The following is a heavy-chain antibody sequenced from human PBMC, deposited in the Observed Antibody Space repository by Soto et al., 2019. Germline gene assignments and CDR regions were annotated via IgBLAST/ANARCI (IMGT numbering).Heavy chain of an antibody. Sequence: EVQLLESGGAFVQPGGSLRLSCAASGFTFNSYAMSWVRQAPGKGLEWVSAIGSDGTAIQYADSVKGRFTISKDNSNDMLYLQMNSLRAEDTGVYYCVRPGLTVPGTRYFDHWGQGALVTVSS. D-gene: IGHD6-19*01. CDR1: GFTFNSYA. J-gene: IGHJ4*02. CDR2: IGSDGTAI. CDR3: VRPGLTVPGTRYFDH. V-gene: IGHV3-23*05.